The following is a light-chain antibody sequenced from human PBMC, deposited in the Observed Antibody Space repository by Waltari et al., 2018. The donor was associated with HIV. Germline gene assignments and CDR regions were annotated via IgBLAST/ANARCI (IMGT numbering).Light chain of an antibody. CDR2: AAS. V-gene: IGKV1-9*01. J-gene: IGKJ3*01. Sequence: DIQVTQSPIFQSASAGDRVTITCRANEDIGSNLAWYQQKQGQAPNRLVYAASTVQSGVPSRFAGSGSGTEFTLTIRGLEPEDCATYYRQHLNSYTLVTFGPGAKVDNK. CDR3: QHLNSYTLVT. CDR1: EDIGSN.